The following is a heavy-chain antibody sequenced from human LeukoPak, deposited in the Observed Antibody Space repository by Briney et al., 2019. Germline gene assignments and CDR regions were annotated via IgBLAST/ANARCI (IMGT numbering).Heavy chain of an antibody. CDR2: ISYDGSNE. V-gene: IGHV3-30*04. Sequence: PGGSLRLSCAASGFTFSSYVMHWVRQAPGKGLEWVAIISYDGSNEYYADSVKGRFTISRDNSKNTLYLQMNSLRAEDTAVYYCAKDETAMGYFDYWGQGTLVTVSS. J-gene: IGHJ4*02. CDR1: GFTFSSYV. D-gene: IGHD5-18*01. CDR3: AKDETAMGYFDY.